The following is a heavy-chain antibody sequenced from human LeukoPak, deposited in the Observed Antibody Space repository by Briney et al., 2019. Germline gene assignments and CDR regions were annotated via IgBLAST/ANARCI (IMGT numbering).Heavy chain of an antibody. CDR3: ASTTGLDD. CDR1: GYTFTGDY. D-gene: IGHD1-1*01. Sequence: ASVKVSCKASGYTFTGDYMHWVRQAPGQGLEWMGWINPNSGGTNYAQRFQGRVTMTRDTSSSTAYMELSRLRSDDTAMFYCASTTGLDDWGQGTLVTVSS. V-gene: IGHV1-2*02. CDR2: INPNSGGT. J-gene: IGHJ4*02.